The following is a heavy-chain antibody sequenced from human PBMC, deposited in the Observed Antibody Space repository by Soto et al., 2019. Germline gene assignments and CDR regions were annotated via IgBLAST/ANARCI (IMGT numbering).Heavy chain of an antibody. V-gene: IGHV3-30*18. Sequence: QVQLVESGGGVVQPGRSLRLSCAASGVTFSSYGMHWVRQAPGKGLEWVAVISYDGTNKYYADSVKGRFTISRDDSKNTLYLQTNSLRPEDTAVYYCAKEKATRGYSFLVDYWGQGTLVTVSS. CDR1: GVTFSSYG. J-gene: IGHJ4*02. CDR3: AKEKATRGYSFLVDY. CDR2: ISYDGTNK. D-gene: IGHD5-18*01.